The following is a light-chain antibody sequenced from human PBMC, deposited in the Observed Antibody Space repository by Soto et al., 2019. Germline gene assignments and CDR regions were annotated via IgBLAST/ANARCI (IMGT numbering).Light chain of an antibody. V-gene: IGKV1-5*03. J-gene: IGKJ1*01. CDR1: QSLTMW. Sequence: DIHMTQSPSTLSASVGDRVTITCRASQSLTMWLAWYQQKPGKAPNLLIYKTSSLESGVPSRFSGSGSGTEFPPTITALPPDYFETNYGQHGTVFSWTFGQGTKVEV. CDR2: KTS. CDR3: QHGTVFSWT.